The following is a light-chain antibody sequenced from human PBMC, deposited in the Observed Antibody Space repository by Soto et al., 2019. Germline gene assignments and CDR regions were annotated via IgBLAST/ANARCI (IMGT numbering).Light chain of an antibody. CDR1: SSDVGGYNH. Sequence: QSALTQPASVSGSPGQSITISCTGTSSDVGGYNHVSWYQHHPGKAPKLMIYEVSNRPSGVSNRLSGSKSGYTASLTISGLQAEDEADYYCNSHTSSGFRVFGTGTKLTVL. CDR3: NSHTSSGFRV. J-gene: IGLJ1*01. V-gene: IGLV2-14*01. CDR2: EVS.